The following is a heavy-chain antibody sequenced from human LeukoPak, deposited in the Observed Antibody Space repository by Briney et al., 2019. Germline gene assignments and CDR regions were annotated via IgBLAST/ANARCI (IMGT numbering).Heavy chain of an antibody. CDR3: ARVNYYDSSDFDY. V-gene: IGHV4-59*01. D-gene: IGHD3-22*01. CDR1: GGSISSYY. Sequence: SETLSLTCTVSGGSISSYYWSWIRQPPGKGLEWIGYIYYSGSTNYNPSLKSRVTISVDTSKNQFSQKLSSVTAADTAVYYCARVNYYDSSDFDYWGQGTLVTVSS. J-gene: IGHJ4*02. CDR2: IYYSGST.